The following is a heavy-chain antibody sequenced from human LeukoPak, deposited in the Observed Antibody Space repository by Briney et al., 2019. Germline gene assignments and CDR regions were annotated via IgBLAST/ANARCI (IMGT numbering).Heavy chain of an antibody. CDR3: ARDSSRIRGHFMTDFDY. CDR1: GFTFSSYL. V-gene: IGHV3-7*01. CDR2: IREDGSDK. D-gene: IGHD3-10*01. Sequence: PGGSLRLSCAASGFTFSSYLMSWVRQAPGKGLEWVANIREDGSDKYYVDSVKGRFTISRDNAKRSVSLQMNSLRAEDTAVYYCARDSSRIRGHFMTDFDYWGQGILVTVSS. J-gene: IGHJ4*02.